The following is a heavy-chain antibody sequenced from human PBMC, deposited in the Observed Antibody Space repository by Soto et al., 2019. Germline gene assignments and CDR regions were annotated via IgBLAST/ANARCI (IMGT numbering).Heavy chain of an antibody. CDR1: GYSLTSYW. CDR3: ARIPAYYYDSSGYPYFDY. Sequence: VGSLKSSCNGSGYSLTSYWIGWVRQMPWKGLEWMGIIYPGDSDTRYSPSFQGQVTISADTSISTAYLQWSSLKASDTAMYYCARIPAYYYDSSGYPYFDYWGQGTLVTVSS. J-gene: IGHJ4*02. D-gene: IGHD3-22*01. CDR2: IYPGDSDT. V-gene: IGHV5-51*01.